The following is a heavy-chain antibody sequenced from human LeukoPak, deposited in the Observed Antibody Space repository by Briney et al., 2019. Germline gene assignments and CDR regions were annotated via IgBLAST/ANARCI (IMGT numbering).Heavy chain of an antibody. D-gene: IGHD3-22*01. J-gene: IGHJ4*02. CDR2: INPNSGGT. V-gene: IGHV1-2*02. CDR1: GYTFTGYY. CDR3: AREVDYYDSSGYDY. Sequence: ASVKVSCKASGYTFTGYYMHWVRQAPGQGLEWMGWINPNSGGTKYAQKFQGRVTMTRDTSISTAYMELSRLRSDDTAVYYCAREVDYYDSSGYDYWGQGTLVTVSS.